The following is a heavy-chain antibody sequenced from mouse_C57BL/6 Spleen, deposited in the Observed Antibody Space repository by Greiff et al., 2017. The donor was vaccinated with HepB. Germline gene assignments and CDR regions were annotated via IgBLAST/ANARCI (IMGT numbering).Heavy chain of an antibody. J-gene: IGHJ4*01. CDR2: ISSGSSTI. CDR1: GFTFSDYG. D-gene: IGHD2-5*01. CDR3: ARDVYYSNLTGMDY. V-gene: IGHV5-17*01. Sequence: EVQLQQSGGGLVKPGGSLKLSCAASGFTFSDYGMHWVRQAPEKGLEWVAYISSGSSTIYYADTVKGRFTISRDNAKNTLFLQMTSLRSEDTAMYYCARDVYYSNLTGMDYWGQGTSVTVSS.